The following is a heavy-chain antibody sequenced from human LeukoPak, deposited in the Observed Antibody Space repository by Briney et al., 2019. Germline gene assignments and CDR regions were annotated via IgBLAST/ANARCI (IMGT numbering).Heavy chain of an antibody. Sequence: QPGGSLRLSCAASGFTISSYGMHWVRQAPGKGLEWVAFIRYDGSNKYYADSVKGRFTISRDNSKNTLYLQMNRLRAEDTAVYYCASLWFGELFGHYWGQGTLVTVSS. CDR2: IRYDGSNK. CDR3: ASLWFGELFGHY. V-gene: IGHV3-30*02. CDR1: GFTISSYG. J-gene: IGHJ4*02. D-gene: IGHD3-10*01.